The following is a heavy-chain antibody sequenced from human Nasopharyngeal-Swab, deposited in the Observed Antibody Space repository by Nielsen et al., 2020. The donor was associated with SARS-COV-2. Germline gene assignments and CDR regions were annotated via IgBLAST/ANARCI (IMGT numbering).Heavy chain of an antibody. CDR3: AREKDFWGGSHYFYMDV. D-gene: IGHD3-3*01. J-gene: IGHJ6*03. V-gene: IGHV3-7*05. CDR1: GFTFSIYW. CDR2: MNEDGSEK. Sequence: GESLKISCAAYGFTFSIYWMTWVRQAPGRGLEWVSNMNEDGSEKNYVDSVKGRFTISRDNAKNLLYLQMNSLRAEDTAVYYCAREKDFWGGSHYFYMDVWGKGTTVTVSS.